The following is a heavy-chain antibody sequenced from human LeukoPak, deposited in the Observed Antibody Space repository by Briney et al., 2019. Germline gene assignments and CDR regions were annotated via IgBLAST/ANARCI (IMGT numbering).Heavy chain of an antibody. CDR2: IYSSGST. D-gene: IGHD2-15*01. J-gene: IGHJ4*02. Sequence: PSQTLSLTCTVSGGSISSGSYYWSWIRQPAGKGLEWIGRIYSSGSTNYNPSLKSRVTISLDTSKNQFSLKLSSVTAADTAVYYCARAFLVGYSPEEYFFDYWGQGTLVTVSS. CDR1: GGSISSGSYY. V-gene: IGHV4-61*02. CDR3: ARAFLVGYSPEEYFFDY.